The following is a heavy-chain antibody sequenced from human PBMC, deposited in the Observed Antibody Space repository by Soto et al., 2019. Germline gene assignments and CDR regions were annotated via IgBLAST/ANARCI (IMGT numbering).Heavy chain of an antibody. V-gene: IGHV3-7*01. Sequence: PGGSLRLSCAASGFTFNTYWMSWVRQAPGKGLEWVANIKEDGSEKYYVDSVKGRFTISRDNAKNLLYLQMNSLGAGDTAMYYCARFTRRSGGDYWGQGTLVTVSS. CDR3: ARFTRRSGGDY. CDR1: GFTFNTYW. J-gene: IGHJ4*02. D-gene: IGHD3-3*01. CDR2: IKEDGSEK.